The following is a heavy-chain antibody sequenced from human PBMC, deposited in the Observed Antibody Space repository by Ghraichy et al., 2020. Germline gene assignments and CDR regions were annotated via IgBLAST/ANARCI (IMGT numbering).Heavy chain of an antibody. CDR1: GVPISISSSNW. CDR2: IYYSGST. Sequence: SETLSLTCAVSGVPISISSSNWWSWVRQPPGKGLEWIGEIYYSGSTNYNPSLQSRVTISIDKSKNQFSLKVSSVTAADTAVYYCARDLAMLADGLDVWGQGTTVTVSS. CDR3: ARDLAMLADGLDV. D-gene: IGHD3-16*01. V-gene: IGHV4-4*02. J-gene: IGHJ6*02.